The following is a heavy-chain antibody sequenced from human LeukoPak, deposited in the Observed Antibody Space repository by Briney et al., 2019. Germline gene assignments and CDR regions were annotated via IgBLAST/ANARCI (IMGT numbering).Heavy chain of an antibody. J-gene: IGHJ4*02. CDR2: ISNSSSYI. CDR3: ARDFSGSYDFDY. V-gene: IGHV3-21*01. Sequence: GGSLRLSCAASGFTFSSYSMNWVRQAPGKGLEWVSSISNSSSYIYYADSVKGRFTISRDNAKNSLYLQMNSLRAEDTAVYYCARDFSGSYDFDYWGQGTLVTVSS. D-gene: IGHD1-26*01. CDR1: GFTFSSYS.